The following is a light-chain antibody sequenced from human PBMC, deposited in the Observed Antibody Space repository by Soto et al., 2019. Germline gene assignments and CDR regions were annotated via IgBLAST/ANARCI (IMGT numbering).Light chain of an antibody. V-gene: IGKV3-20*01. Sequence: IVLTQSPDTLSLSPAERATLSCRSSQTVSRSYLAWYQQKPGQAPRLLXYAASSRATGIPDRFSGSGFETDFTLTISRLQPEDCAMYYCQQFGTSLPITFGQGTRLEIK. CDR2: AAS. CDR3: QQFGTSLPIT. J-gene: IGKJ5*01. CDR1: QTVSRSY.